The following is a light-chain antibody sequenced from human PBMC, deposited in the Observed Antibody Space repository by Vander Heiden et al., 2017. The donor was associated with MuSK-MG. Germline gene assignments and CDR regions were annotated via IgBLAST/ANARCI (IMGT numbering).Light chain of an antibody. J-gene: IGKJ4*01. V-gene: IGKV1-5*03. Sequence: DVQLTQSPSILSASVGDRVTITCRATQSISNWLAWYQQKPGKAPKLLIYRASSLEPGVPSRFSGSGSGTEFTLTISSLQPDDFATYYCQQDYDYSLTFGGGTKVEIK. CDR3: QQDYDYSLT. CDR2: RAS. CDR1: QSISNW.